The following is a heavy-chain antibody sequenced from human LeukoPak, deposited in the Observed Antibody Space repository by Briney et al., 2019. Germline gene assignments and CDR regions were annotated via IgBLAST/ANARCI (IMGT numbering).Heavy chain of an antibody. Sequence: SETLSLTCTVPGGSISSSSYYWGWIRQPPGKGLEWIGSIYYSGSTYYNPSLKSRVTISVDTSKNQFSLKLSSVTAADTAVYYCARRLRYPHYYMDVWGKGTTVTISS. CDR2: IYYSGST. CDR1: GGSISSSSYY. D-gene: IGHD3-9*01. J-gene: IGHJ6*03. CDR3: ARRLRYPHYYMDV. V-gene: IGHV4-39*01.